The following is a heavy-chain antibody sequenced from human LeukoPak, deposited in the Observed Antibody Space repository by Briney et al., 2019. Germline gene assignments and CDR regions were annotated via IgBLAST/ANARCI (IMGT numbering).Heavy chain of an antibody. CDR3: AKRGSGYNHFDY. V-gene: IGHV3-23*01. Sequence: PTGGSLRLSCAASGFTFSSYGMSWVRRAPGKGLEWVSAISGSGGSTYYADSVKGRFTISRDNSKNTLYLQMNSLRAEDTAVYYCAKRGSGYNHFDYWGQGTLVTVSS. CDR2: ISGSGGST. J-gene: IGHJ4*02. D-gene: IGHD3-3*01. CDR1: GFTFSSYG.